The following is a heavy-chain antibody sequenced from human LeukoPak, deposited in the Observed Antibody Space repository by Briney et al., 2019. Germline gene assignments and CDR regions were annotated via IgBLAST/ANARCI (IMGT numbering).Heavy chain of an antibody. CDR2: INHSGST. J-gene: IGHJ4*02. CDR1: GGSFSGYY. D-gene: IGHD2-2*01. CDR3: ARPDCSSTSCPFDY. Sequence: PSETLSLTCAVYGGSFSGYYWSWIRQPPGKGLEWIGEINHSGSTNYNPSLKSRVTVSVDTSKNQFSLKLSSVTAADTAVYCCARPDCSSTSCPFDYWGQGTLVTVSS. V-gene: IGHV4-34*01.